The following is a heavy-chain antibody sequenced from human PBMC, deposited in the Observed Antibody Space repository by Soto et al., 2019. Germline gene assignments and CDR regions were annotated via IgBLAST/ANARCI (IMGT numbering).Heavy chain of an antibody. CDR2: ISAYNGNT. V-gene: IGHV1-18*01. D-gene: IGHD3-10*01. CDR3: ASGLGSGSYGYYYGMDV. CDR1: GYTFTSYG. J-gene: IGHJ6*02. Sequence: QVQLVQSGAEVKKPGASVKVTCKASGYTFTSYGISWVRQAPGQGLEWMGWISAYNGNTNYAQKLQGRVTMTTDTSTSTAYMELRSLRSDDTAVYYCASGLGSGSYGYYYGMDVWGQGTTVTVSS.